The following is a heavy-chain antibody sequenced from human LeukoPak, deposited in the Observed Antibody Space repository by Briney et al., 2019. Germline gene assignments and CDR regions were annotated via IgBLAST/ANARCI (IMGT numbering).Heavy chain of an antibody. Sequence: GGSLRLSCAASGFTFSSYSMNWVRQAPGKGLEWASYISSSSSTIYYADSVKGRFTISRDNAKNSLYLQMNSLRAEDTAVYYCAREVLLWFGELSNWFDPWGQGTLVTVSS. J-gene: IGHJ5*02. D-gene: IGHD3-10*01. CDR2: ISSSSSTI. CDR3: AREVLLWFGELSNWFDP. CDR1: GFTFSSYS. V-gene: IGHV3-48*01.